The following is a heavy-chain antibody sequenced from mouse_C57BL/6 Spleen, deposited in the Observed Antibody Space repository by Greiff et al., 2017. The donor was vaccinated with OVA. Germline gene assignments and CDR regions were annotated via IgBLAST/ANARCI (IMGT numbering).Heavy chain of an antibody. CDR1: GFTFTDYY. CDR2: IRNKANGYTT. CDR3: ARLDYGSSWDYYAMDY. V-gene: IGHV7-3*01. D-gene: IGHD1-1*01. Sequence: EVKLMESGGGLVQPGGSLSLSCAASGFTFTDYYMSWVRQPPGKALEWLGFIRNKANGYTTEYSASVKGRFTISRDNSQSILYLQMNALRAEDSATYYCARLDYGSSWDYYAMDYWGQGTSVTVSS. J-gene: IGHJ4*01.